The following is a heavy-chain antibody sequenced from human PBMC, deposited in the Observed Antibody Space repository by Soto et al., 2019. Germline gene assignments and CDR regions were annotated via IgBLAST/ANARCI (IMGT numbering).Heavy chain of an antibody. CDR3: ARDRWCDKEVLSTSCYTGSVDYYYYGMDV. CDR1: GGTFSSYA. J-gene: IGHJ6*02. V-gene: IGHV1-69*06. CDR2: IIPIFGTA. D-gene: IGHD2-2*02. Sequence: GASVKVSCKASGGTFSSYAISWVRQAPGQGLEWMGGIIPIFGTANYAQKFQGRVTITADKSTSTAYMELSSLRSEDTAVYYCARDRWCDKEVLSTSCYTGSVDYYYYGMDVWGQGTTVTVSS.